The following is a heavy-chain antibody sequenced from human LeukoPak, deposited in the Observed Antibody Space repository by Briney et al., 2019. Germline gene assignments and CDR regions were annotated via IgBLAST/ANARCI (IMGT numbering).Heavy chain of an antibody. Sequence: GESLKIPCKASGYTFTTYWIAWVRQMPGKGLEYMGRIYPGDSDTRYSPSFQGQVTISADESITTAYLQWSSLEASDTAVYYCSRHENSYGSGGYYDSWGQGTLVTVS. J-gene: IGHJ4*02. CDR3: SRHENSYGSGGYYDS. V-gene: IGHV5-51*01. D-gene: IGHD3-10*01. CDR1: GYTFTTYW. CDR2: IYPGDSDT.